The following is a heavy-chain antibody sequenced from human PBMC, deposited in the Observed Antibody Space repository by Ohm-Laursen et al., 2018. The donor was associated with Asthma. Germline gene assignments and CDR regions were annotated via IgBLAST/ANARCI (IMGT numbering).Heavy chain of an antibody. Sequence: SSLRLSCAASGFTFSNFAMHWVRQAPGKGLEWVSIITSDGSWTSYADSVKGRFTISRDISKNTLYLQMNSLRAEDTAVYYCARDSDTRQTIGYYYGMDVWGPGTTVTVSS. CDR2: ITSDGSWT. J-gene: IGHJ6*02. CDR3: ARDSDTRQTIGYYYGMDV. V-gene: IGHV3-30-3*01. D-gene: IGHD5-18*01. CDR1: GFTFSNFA.